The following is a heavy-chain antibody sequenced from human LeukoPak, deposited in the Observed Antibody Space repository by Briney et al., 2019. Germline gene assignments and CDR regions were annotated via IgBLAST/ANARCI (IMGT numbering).Heavy chain of an antibody. CDR1: GYTFTSYD. Sequence: ASVKVSCKASGYTFTSYDINWVRQATGQGVEWMGWMNPNSGNTGYAQKFHGRVTMTRNTSISTAYMELSSLRSEDTAVYYCASRTRTGAFDIWGQGTMVTVSS. J-gene: IGHJ3*02. CDR2: MNPNSGNT. D-gene: IGHD1-26*01. V-gene: IGHV1-8*01. CDR3: ASRTRTGAFDI.